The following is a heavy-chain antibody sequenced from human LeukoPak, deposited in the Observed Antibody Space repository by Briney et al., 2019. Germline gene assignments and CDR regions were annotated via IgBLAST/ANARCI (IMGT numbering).Heavy chain of an antibody. Sequence: GGSLRLSCAASGFTFSIYGMHWVRQAPGKGLEWVAVMSYDGSNKYYADSVKGRFTISRDNSKNTLYLQMNSLRAEDTAVYYCAKGPQYYYDSSGYYYPYWGQGTLVTVSS. J-gene: IGHJ4*02. V-gene: IGHV3-30*18. CDR3: AKGPQYYYDSSGYYYPY. CDR2: MSYDGSNK. D-gene: IGHD3-22*01. CDR1: GFTFSIYG.